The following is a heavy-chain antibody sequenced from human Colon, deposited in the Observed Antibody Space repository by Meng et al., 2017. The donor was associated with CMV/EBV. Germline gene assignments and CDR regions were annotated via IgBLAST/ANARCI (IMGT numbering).Heavy chain of an antibody. J-gene: IGHJ4*02. V-gene: IGHV4-30-4*08. D-gene: IGHD3-10*01. CDR2: IYNTGNT. CDR3: ARDASAGFGD. CDR1: GVSISGGDVY. Sequence: SCTVSGVSISGGDVYWNWLRQSPGKGLEWIGYIYNTGNTFYTPSLKSRVVISLDTSTNQFSLELASATAADTAMYYCARDASAGFGDWGRGILVTVSS.